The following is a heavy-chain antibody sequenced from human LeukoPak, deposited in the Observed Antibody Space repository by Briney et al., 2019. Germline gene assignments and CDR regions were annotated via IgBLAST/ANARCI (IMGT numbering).Heavy chain of an antibody. CDR2: VNRDGSEK. CDR1: GFTFSTSW. Sequence: GGSLRLSCEGSGFTFSTSWMSWVRQAPGKGLEWVANVNRDGSEKNYVDSVKGRFAISRDNAKNSLFLQMNSLRVEDTAVYYCARDQTWGQGTLITVSS. V-gene: IGHV3-7*01. CDR3: ARDQT. J-gene: IGHJ4*02.